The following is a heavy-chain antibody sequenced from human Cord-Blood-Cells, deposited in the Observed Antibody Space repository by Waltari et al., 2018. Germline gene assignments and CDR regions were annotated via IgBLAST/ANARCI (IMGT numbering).Heavy chain of an antibody. Sequence: QVQLQESGPGLVKPSETLSLTCAVSGYSISSGYYWGWIRQPPGTGLGWIGSIYHSGSTYYTPSLKSRVTISVDTSKNQFSLKLSSVTAADTAVYYCARDSDATEGYSGYDVLGWFDPWGQGTLVTVSS. V-gene: IGHV4-38-2*02. CDR3: ARDSDATEGYSGYDVLGWFDP. J-gene: IGHJ5*02. CDR2: IYHSGST. CDR1: GYSISSGYY. D-gene: IGHD5-12*01.